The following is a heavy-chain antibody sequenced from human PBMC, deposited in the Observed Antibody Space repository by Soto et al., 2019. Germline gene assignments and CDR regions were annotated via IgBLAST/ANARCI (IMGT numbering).Heavy chain of an antibody. CDR2: INAGNGNT. D-gene: IGHD5-12*01. CDR1: GYTFTSYA. J-gene: IGHJ4*02. CDR3: ARGYSGYDFSLFDY. Sequence: QVPLVQSGAEVKKPGASVKVSCKASGYTFTSYAMHWVRQAPGQRLEWMGWINAGNGNTKYSQKFQGRVTITRDTSASTTYMKLSSLRSEDTAVYYCARGYSGYDFSLFDYWGQGTLVTVSS. V-gene: IGHV1-3*01.